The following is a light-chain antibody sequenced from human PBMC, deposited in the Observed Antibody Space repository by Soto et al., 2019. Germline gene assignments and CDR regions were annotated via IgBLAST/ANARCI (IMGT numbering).Light chain of an antibody. Sequence: EIVMTQSPGTLSLSPGERATLSCRASHSVSSSYLAWYQQKPGQAPRLLIYGASSRATGIPDRFSGSGSGTAFTLTISRLEPEDFAVYYCQQHGSSPPITFGQGTRLEIK. V-gene: IGKV3-20*01. J-gene: IGKJ5*01. CDR1: HSVSSSY. CDR3: QQHGSSPPIT. CDR2: GAS.